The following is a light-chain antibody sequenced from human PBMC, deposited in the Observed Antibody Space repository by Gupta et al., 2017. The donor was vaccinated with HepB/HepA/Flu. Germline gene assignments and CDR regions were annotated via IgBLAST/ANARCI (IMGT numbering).Light chain of an antibody. V-gene: IGLV4-60*03. CDR3: ANSGSTKLL. Sequence: QPVLTQSSSASASLGSSVRLTCTLNREYSNFRVACHQQQPGMAPRLLKKVESKVNYKTGSGVPDLFYSISGGTAPLTVFEILQSEEDAYYCCANSGSTKLLFGIGTKVTVL. CDR1: REYSNFR. J-gene: IGLJ1*01. CDR2: VESKVNY.